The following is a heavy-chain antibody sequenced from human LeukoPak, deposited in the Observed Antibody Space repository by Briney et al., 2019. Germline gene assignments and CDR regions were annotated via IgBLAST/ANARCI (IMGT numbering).Heavy chain of an antibody. CDR2: ISSSSSYT. V-gene: IGHV3-11*06. CDR3: ARVGYYDSSGYGDDAFDI. CDR1: GFTFSDYY. J-gene: IGHJ3*02. D-gene: IGHD3-22*01. Sequence: GGSLRLSRAASGFTFSDYYMSWIRQAPGKGLEWVSYISSSSSYTNYADSVKGRFTISRDNAKNSLYLQMNSLRAEDTAVYYCARVGYYDSSGYGDDAFDIWGQGTMVTVSS.